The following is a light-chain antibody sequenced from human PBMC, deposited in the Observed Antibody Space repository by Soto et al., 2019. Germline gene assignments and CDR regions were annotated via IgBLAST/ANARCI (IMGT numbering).Light chain of an antibody. Sequence: EIVMTQSPATLSVSPGERATLSCRASQSVSSNLAWYQQKPGQAPRLLIYGASTGATGIPARFSGSGSGTEFTLTISSLRSEDFAVYYCQQYNNWPGTFGPGTKVDIK. J-gene: IGKJ3*01. V-gene: IGKV3-15*01. CDR3: QQYNNWPGT. CDR1: QSVSSN. CDR2: GAS.